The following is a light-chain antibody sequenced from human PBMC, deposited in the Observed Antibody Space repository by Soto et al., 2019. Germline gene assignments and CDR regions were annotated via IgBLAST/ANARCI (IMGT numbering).Light chain of an antibody. J-gene: IGLJ1*01. CDR2: DVS. CDR1: SSDVGGYNY. CDR3: SSYINSSTVYV. V-gene: IGLV2-14*01. Sequence: QSVLTQPASVSGSPGQSITISCTGTSSDVGGYNYVSWYQQHPGEAPKLLIYDVSNRPSGVSNRFSGSKSGNTASLTISGLQAEDNADYSSSSYINSSTVYVFRTRIKVTVL.